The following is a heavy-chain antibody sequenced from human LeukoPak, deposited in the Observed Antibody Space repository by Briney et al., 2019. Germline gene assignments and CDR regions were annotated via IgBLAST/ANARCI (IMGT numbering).Heavy chain of an antibody. V-gene: IGHV1-8*03. Sequence: ASVKVSCKASGYTFTDYYINWVRQAPGQGLEWMGWMSPDSGDTGYAHKFQGRVTITRNTSITTAYMELRSLTFEDTAIYYCARVRLRNGYNWFDPWGQGTLVTVSS. CDR3: ARVRLRNGYNWFDP. J-gene: IGHJ5*02. D-gene: IGHD3-3*01. CDR2: MSPDSGDT. CDR1: GYTFTDYY.